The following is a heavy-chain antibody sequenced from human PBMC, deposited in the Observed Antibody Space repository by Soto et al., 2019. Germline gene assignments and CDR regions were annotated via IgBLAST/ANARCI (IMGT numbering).Heavy chain of an antibody. CDR3: ARGYTSSWYAFDI. Sequence: QDQLVQSGAEVKKPGASVKVSCKASGYMLARYAMHWLRQAPGQRLEWMASINGGNGNTRYSQKVQGRVTITRDTSTNTAYMELSSLRPEDTSVYYCARGYTSSWYAFDIWGQGTMVIVSA. CDR2: INGGNGNT. CDR1: GYMLARYA. J-gene: IGHJ3*02. D-gene: IGHD6-13*01. V-gene: IGHV1-3*01.